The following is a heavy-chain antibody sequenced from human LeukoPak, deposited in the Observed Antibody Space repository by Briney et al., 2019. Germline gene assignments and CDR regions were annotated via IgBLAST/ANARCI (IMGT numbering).Heavy chain of an antibody. CDR1: GFTFSSYS. J-gene: IGHJ4*02. CDR2: IAYTGTI. V-gene: IGHV3-48*01. CDR3: ARAPHSLDY. Sequence: GGSLRLSCAASGFTFSSYSMNWVRRAPGKGLEWVAYIAYTGTIHYADSVRGRFAISRDNADNSLYLQMNSLRVEDTAVYYCARAPHSLDYWGQGTLVTVSS.